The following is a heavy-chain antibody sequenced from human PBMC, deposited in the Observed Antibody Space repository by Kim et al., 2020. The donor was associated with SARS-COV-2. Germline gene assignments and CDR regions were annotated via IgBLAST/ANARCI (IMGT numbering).Heavy chain of an antibody. Sequence: SETLSLTCTVSNGSISSSPYHWGWIRQPPGKGLEWIGSIYYSGNTYYNPSLKSRVTISVDTSKNQFSLKRSSVSAADTAVFYCARHHPSRRAAASADSSNFPSVWGQGTAVTVSS. D-gene: IGHD6-13*01. V-gene: IGHV4-39*01. J-gene: IGHJ6*02. CDR1: NGSISSSPYH. CDR3: ARHHPSRRAAASADSSNFPSV. CDR2: IYYSGNT.